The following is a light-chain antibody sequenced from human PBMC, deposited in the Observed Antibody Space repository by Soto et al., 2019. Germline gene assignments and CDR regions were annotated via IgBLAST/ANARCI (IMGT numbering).Light chain of an antibody. J-gene: IGKJ5*01. CDR3: QQYRRNTWT. CDR2: GAS. CDR1: QSISSW. Sequence: IQMTQSPSTLSASVGDRVTITCRASQSISSWLAWYQQKPGKAPKLLIYGASSLESGVPSRFSGSGSGTEFTLTITTLQPDDFATYFCQQYRRNTWTFGQGTRLDI. V-gene: IGKV1-5*01.